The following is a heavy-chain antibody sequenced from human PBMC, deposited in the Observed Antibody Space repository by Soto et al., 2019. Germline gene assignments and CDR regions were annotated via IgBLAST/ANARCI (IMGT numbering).Heavy chain of an antibody. CDR2: IYSGGST. D-gene: IGHD3-22*01. V-gene: IGHV3-53*01. CDR3: TWRSGEYYDY. J-gene: IGHJ4*02. CDR1: GFTVSSNY. Sequence: PGGSLRLSCAASGFTVSSNYMSWVRQAPGKGLEWVSVIYSGGSTYYADSVKGRFTISRDNSKNTLWLQMNSLRAEDTAVYYCTWRSGEYYDYWGQGTLVTVSS.